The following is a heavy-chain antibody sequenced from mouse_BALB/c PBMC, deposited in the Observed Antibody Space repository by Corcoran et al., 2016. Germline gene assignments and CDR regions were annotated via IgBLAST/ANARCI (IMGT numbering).Heavy chain of an antibody. CDR1: GFNIKDTY. V-gene: IGHV14-3*02. D-gene: IGHD1-1*01. Sequence: EVQLQQSGAELVKPGASVKLSCTASGFNIKDTYMHWVKQRPEQGLEWIGRIDPANGNTKYDPKFQGKATITADTSSNTAYLQLSSLTSEDTAVYYWARNYYGSSGAWFAYWGQGTLVTVSA. CDR2: IDPANGNT. J-gene: IGHJ3*01. CDR3: ARNYYGSSGAWFAY.